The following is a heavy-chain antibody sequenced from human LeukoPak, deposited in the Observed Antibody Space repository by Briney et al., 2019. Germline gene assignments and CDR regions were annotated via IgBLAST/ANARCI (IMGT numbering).Heavy chain of an antibody. D-gene: IGHD3-10*01. CDR1: GFTFSNYE. Sequence: PGGSLRLSCAASGFTFSNYEMHWVRQAPGKGLEWVSAISGSGGSTYYADSVKGRFTISRDNSKNTLYLQMNSLRAEDTAVYYCAKDPGYYGSGSTKPVDPWGQGTLVTVSS. V-gene: IGHV3-23*01. CDR2: ISGSGGST. J-gene: IGHJ5*02. CDR3: AKDPGYYGSGSTKPVDP.